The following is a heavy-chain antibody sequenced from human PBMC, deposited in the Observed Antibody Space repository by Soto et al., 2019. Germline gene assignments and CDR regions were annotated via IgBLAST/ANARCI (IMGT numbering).Heavy chain of an antibody. CDR2: IYSGGST. CDR1: GFTVSSNY. CDR3: ARDRVESGYPEYFQH. Sequence: EVQLVESGGGLIQPGGSLRLSCAASGFTVSSNYMSWVRQAPGQGLEWVSVIYSGGSTYYADFVKGRFTISRDNSKNTLYLQMHSLRAEDTAVYYCARDRVESGYPEYFQHWRQGTLVTVSS. J-gene: IGHJ1*01. D-gene: IGHD3-22*01. V-gene: IGHV3-53*01.